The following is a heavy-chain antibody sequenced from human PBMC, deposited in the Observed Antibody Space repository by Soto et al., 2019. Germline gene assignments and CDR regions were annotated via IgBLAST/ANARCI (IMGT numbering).Heavy chain of an antibody. J-gene: IGHJ6*02. CDR1: GFTFSSYA. Sequence: PGGSLRLSCAASGFTFSSYAMHWVRQAPGKGLEWVAVISYDGSNKYYADSVKGRFTISRDNSKNTLYLQMNSLRAEDTAVYHCARGGGSWYLYYYGMDVWGQGTTVTVSS. V-gene: IGHV3-30-3*01. CDR3: ARGGGSWYLYYYGMDV. CDR2: ISYDGSNK. D-gene: IGHD6-13*01.